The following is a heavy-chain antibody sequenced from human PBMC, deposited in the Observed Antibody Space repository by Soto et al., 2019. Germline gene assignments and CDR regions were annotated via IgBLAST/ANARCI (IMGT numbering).Heavy chain of an antibody. J-gene: IGHJ3*02. CDR2: IYYSGST. CDR1: GGSISSYY. V-gene: IGHV4-59*08. Sequence: QVQLQESGPGLVKPSETLSLTCTVSGGSISSYYWSWIRQPPGKGLEWIGYIYYSGSTNYNPSLNSRVTISVDTSKNQFSLKLSSVTAADTAVYYCARLAILGMGSGDAFDIWGQGTMVTVSS. CDR3: ARLAILGMGSGDAFDI. D-gene: IGHD3-16*01.